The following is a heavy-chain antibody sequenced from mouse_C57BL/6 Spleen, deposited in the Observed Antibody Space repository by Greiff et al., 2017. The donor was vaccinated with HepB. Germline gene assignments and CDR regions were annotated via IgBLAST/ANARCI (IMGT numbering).Heavy chain of an antibody. D-gene: IGHD1-1*01. CDR2: INPNYGTT. CDR3: ARGGTFYGSFPRYWYFDV. J-gene: IGHJ1*03. V-gene: IGHV1-39*01. Sequence: VQLQQSGPELVKPGASVKISCKASGYSFTDYNMNWVKQSNGKSLEWIGVINPNYGTTSYNQKFKGKATLTVDQSSSTAYMQLNSLTSEDSAVYYCARGGTFYGSFPRYWYFDVWGTGTTVTVSS. CDR1: GYSFTDYN.